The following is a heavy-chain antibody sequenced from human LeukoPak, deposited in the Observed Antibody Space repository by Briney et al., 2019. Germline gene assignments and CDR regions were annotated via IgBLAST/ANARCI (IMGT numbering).Heavy chain of an antibody. J-gene: IGHJ6*02. CDR3: ALELTPYGMDV. CDR1: GGSISSGGYY. Sequence: SETLSLTCAVSGGSISSGGYYWSWIRQHPGKGLEWIGYIYYSGSTYYNPSLKSRVTISVDTSKNQFSLKLSSVTAADTAVYYCALELTPYGMDVWGQGTTVTVSS. D-gene: IGHD1-7*01. V-gene: IGHV4-31*11. CDR2: IYYSGST.